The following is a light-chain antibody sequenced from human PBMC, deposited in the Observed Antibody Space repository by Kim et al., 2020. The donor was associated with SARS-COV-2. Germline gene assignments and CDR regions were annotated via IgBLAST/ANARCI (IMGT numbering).Light chain of an antibody. CDR2: QDT. Sequence: SYELTQPPSVSVSPGQTASINCSGDKLGDRYACWYQQKPGQSPVLVIYQDTKRPSGIPERFSGSNSGKTATLTISGTQAMEEADYYCQAWDSSTGGVFGG. CDR3: QAWDSSTGGV. J-gene: IGLJ3*02. V-gene: IGLV3-1*01. CDR1: KLGDRY.